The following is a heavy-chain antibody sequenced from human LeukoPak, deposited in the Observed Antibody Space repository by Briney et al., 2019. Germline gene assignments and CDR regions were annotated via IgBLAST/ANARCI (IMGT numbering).Heavy chain of an antibody. D-gene: IGHD3-10*01. J-gene: IGHJ3*02. CDR2: ISAYNGNT. CDR1: GYTFTSYG. CDR3: ATLPAGSGSYLGAFGI. Sequence: GASVKVSCKASGYTFTSYGISWVRQAPGQGLEWMGWISAYNGNTNYAQKLQGRVTMTTDTSTSTAYMELRSLRSDDTAVYYCATLPAGSGSYLGAFGIWGQGTMVTVSS. V-gene: IGHV1-18*01.